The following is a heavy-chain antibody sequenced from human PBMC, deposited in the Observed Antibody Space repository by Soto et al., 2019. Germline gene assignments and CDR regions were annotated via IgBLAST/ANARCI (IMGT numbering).Heavy chain of an antibody. V-gene: IGHV4-38-2*02. CDR1: GYSISSGYY. CDR2: IYHGGST. J-gene: IGHJ6*02. Sequence: PSETLYLTCTVSGYSISSGYYWGWIRQPPGKGLEWIGSIYHGGSTYYNPSLKSRVTISVDTSKNQFSLKLSSVTAADTAVYYCARGYTLDVWGQGTTVTVSS. D-gene: IGHD1-26*01. CDR3: ARGYTLDV.